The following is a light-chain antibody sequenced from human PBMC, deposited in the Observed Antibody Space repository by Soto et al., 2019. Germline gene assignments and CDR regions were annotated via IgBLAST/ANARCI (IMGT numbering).Light chain of an antibody. J-gene: IGKJ1*01. CDR3: QHYGSSPWT. Sequence: EIVLTQSAGTLSFSPGERATLSFRASQTVSGSYLAWFQQKPGQAPRLLIYDASNRAAGVPDRFSGSGSGTDFSLTINRLEPEDFAVYYCQHYGSSPWTFGQGTKVEIK. CDR2: DAS. V-gene: IGKV3-20*01. CDR1: QTVSGSY.